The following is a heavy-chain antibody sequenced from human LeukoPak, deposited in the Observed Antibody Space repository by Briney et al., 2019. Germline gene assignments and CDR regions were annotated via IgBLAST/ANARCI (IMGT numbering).Heavy chain of an antibody. V-gene: IGHV3-30*03. D-gene: IGHD6-13*01. CDR3: AAGYSSSWYDY. J-gene: IGHJ4*02. CDR2: ISYDGSNK. Sequence: GGSLRLSCAASGFTFSSYGMHWVRRAPGKGLEWVAVISYDGSNKYYADSVKGRFTISRDNSKNTLYLQMNSLRAEDTAVYYCAAGYSSSWYDYWGQGTLVTVSS. CDR1: GFTFSSYG.